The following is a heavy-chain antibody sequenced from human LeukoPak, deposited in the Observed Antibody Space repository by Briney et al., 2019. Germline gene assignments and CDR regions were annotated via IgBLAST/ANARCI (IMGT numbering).Heavy chain of an antibody. D-gene: IGHD3-10*01. V-gene: IGHV3-48*02. CDR1: GLTLSDYS. CDR2: ISSSTRTI. J-gene: IGHJ4*02. Sequence: GGSLRLSCAGSGLTLSDYSMNWVRQAPGKGLEWVSYISSSTRTIYYADSVKGRFTISRDTAEKSLYLQMNSLRDEDTAVYYCATDMGDHWGQGTLVTVSS. CDR3: ATDMGDH.